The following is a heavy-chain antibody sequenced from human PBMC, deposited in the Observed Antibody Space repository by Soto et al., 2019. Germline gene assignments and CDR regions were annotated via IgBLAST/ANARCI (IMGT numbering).Heavy chain of an antibody. CDR1: GFTFSSYA. V-gene: IGHV3-23*01. CDR2: ISGTGVIV. CDR3: AKPRLVAGLIKYVDFAN. J-gene: IGHJ4*02. D-gene: IGHD6-19*01. Sequence: VQLLESGGGLVQPGVSLRLACEVSGFTFSSYAMSCVRQAPGKGLEWVAAISGTGVIVQYADSVKGRFTISRDNSKNTLNLQINSLRAEDTAGYYCAKPRLVAGLIKYVDFANWGQGTLVTVSS.